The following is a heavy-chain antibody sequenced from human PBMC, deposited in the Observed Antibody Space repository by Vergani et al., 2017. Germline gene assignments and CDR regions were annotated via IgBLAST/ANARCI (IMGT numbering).Heavy chain of an antibody. V-gene: IGHV4-59*01. CDR1: GGSISSYY. CDR3: ARSYGDGLTDY. J-gene: IGHJ4*02. D-gene: IGHD5-24*01. Sequence: QVQLQESGPGLVKPSQTLSLTCTVSGGSISSYYWSWIRQPPGKGLEWLGYIYYSGSTNYNTSLKSRVTISVDTSKNQFSLKLSSVTAADTAVYYCARSYGDGLTDYWGQGTLVTVSS. CDR2: IYYSGST.